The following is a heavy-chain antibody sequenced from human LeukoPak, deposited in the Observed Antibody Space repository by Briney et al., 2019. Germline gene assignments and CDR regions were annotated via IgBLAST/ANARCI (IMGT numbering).Heavy chain of an antibody. J-gene: IGHJ4*02. Sequence: PGGSLRLSCAASGFTFSGYWMSWVRQAPGKGLEWVANIKQDGSEKYYVDSVKGRFTISRDNAKSSLYLQMNSLRAEDTAVYYCAREPYYYGSGSYLDYWGQGTLVTVSS. CDR1: GFTFSGYW. D-gene: IGHD3-10*01. V-gene: IGHV3-7*01. CDR2: IKQDGSEK. CDR3: AREPYYYGSGSYLDY.